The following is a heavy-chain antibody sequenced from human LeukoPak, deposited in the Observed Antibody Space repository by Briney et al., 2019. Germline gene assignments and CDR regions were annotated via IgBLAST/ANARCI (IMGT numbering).Heavy chain of an antibody. D-gene: IGHD4-17*01. V-gene: IGHV3-23*01. CDR2: ISGSGGST. CDR3: ARDPYGDYVSNAFDI. J-gene: IGHJ3*02. CDR1: GFTFSNYA. Sequence: PGGSLRLSCAASGFTFSNYAMSWVRQAPGKGLEWVSAISGSGGSTYYADSVKGRFTISRDNSKNSLYLQMNSLRAEDTALYHCARDPYGDYVSNAFDIWGQGTMVTVSS.